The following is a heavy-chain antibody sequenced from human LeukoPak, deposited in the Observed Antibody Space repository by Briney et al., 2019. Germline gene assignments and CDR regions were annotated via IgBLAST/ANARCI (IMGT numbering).Heavy chain of an antibody. CDR2: ISPDGGVT. CDR1: GSIFNVYS. Sequence: ASVKVSCKSYGSIFNVYSMLWVRQVPGQGLEWMGWISPDGGVTNYARKFQGRVTLTRDSAPTTDYMELSGLTSDDRAVYYWASENWYYDYWGQGTLVTVSS. J-gene: IGHJ4*02. CDR3: ASENWYYDY. V-gene: IGHV1-2*02.